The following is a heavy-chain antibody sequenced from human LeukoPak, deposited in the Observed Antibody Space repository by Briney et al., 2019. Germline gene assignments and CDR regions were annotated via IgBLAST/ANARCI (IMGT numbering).Heavy chain of an antibody. CDR3: AKASVGAIGGYFDY. CDR2: IGDSGGST. D-gene: IGHD1-26*01. CDR1: GFTFSSYA. J-gene: IGHJ4*02. V-gene: IGHV3-23*01. Sequence: PGGSLRLSCADSGFTFSSYAMSWVRQAPGKGLEWVSGIGDSGGSTYYADSVKGRLTISRDNSKNTLYLQMNSLRAEDTAVYYCAKASVGAIGGYFDYWGQGTLVIVSS.